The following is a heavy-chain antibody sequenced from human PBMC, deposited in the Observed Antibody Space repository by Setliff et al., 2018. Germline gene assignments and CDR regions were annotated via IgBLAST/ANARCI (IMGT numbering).Heavy chain of an antibody. Sequence: SETLSLTCTVSGGSISTYYWSWIRQPAGKGLEWIGRIYTSGSTNYNPSLKSRVTMSVDTSKNQFSLKLSSVTAADTAVYYCARKGISALSGAFDMWGQGTMVTVSS. D-gene: IGHD1-26*01. CDR3: ARKGISALSGAFDM. CDR2: IYTSGST. J-gene: IGHJ3*02. CDR1: GGSISTYY. V-gene: IGHV4-4*07.